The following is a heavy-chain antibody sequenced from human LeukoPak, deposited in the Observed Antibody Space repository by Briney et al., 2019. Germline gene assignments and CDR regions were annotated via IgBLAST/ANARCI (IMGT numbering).Heavy chain of an antibody. V-gene: IGHV3-30*18. Sequence: GGSLRLSCAASGFTFSYYGMHWVRQAPGKGLEWVAVISYDGSNKYYADSVKGRFTISRDNSKNTLYLQMNSLRAEDTAVYYCAKDRGPWGQGTLVTVSS. J-gene: IGHJ5*02. CDR1: GFTFSYYG. CDR3: AKDRGP. CDR2: ISYDGSNK.